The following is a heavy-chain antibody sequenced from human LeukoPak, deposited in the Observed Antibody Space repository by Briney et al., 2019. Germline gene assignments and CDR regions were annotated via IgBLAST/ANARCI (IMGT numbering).Heavy chain of an antibody. D-gene: IGHD6-13*01. J-gene: IGHJ4*02. CDR2: ISSSSSYI. V-gene: IGHV3-21*01. CDR3: ARGHIAAAGPGYFDY. CDR1: GFTFSSYS. Sequence: GGSLRLSCAASGFTFSSYSMNWVRQAPGKGLEWVSSISSSSSYIYYADSVKGRFTISRDNSKNTLYLQMNSLRAEDTAVYYCARGHIAAAGPGYFDYWGQGTLVTVSS.